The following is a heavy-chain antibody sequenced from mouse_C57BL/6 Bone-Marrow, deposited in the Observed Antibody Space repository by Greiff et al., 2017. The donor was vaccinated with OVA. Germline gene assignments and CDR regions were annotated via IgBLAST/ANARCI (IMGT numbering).Heavy chain of an antibody. CDR1: GFTFSSYG. V-gene: IGHV5-6*01. CDR3: ARHASSPYWYFDV. J-gene: IGHJ1*03. CDR2: ISSGGSYT. Sequence: EVHLVESGGDLVKPGGSLKLSCAASGFTFSSYGMSWVRQTPDKRLEWVATISSGGSYTYYPDSVKGRFTISRDNDKNALDLQMSSLNAEDTAMYYCARHASSPYWYFDVWGTGTTVTVSS. D-gene: IGHD1-1*01.